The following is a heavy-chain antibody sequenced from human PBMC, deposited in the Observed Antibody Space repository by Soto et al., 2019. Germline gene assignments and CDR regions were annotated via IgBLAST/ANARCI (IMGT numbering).Heavy chain of an antibody. Sequence: QVQLQESGPGLVKPSETLSLTCTVSGGSISSYYWSWIRQPPGKGLEWIGYIYYSGSTNYNPSLKSRVTISVDTSKNQFSLKLSSVTAADTAVYYCARGRGYSYSDYWGQGTLVTVSS. CDR3: ARGRGYSYSDY. CDR1: GGSISSYY. J-gene: IGHJ4*02. V-gene: IGHV4-59*01. D-gene: IGHD5-18*01. CDR2: IYYSGST.